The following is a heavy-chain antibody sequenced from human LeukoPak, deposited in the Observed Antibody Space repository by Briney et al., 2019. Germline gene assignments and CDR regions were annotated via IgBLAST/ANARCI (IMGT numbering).Heavy chain of an antibody. V-gene: IGHV1-2*02. CDR1: GYTFTDYY. D-gene: IGHD3-9*01. J-gene: IGHJ3*02. Sequence: ASVKVSCKASGYTFTDYYLFWVRQAPGQGLEWMGWINPNSGGTKYAQKFQGRVTMTRDTSISAAYMELSRLRSDDTAVYYCASHYDILTGYHTDHDAFDIWGQGTMVTASS. CDR3: ASHYDILTGYHTDHDAFDI. CDR2: INPNSGGT.